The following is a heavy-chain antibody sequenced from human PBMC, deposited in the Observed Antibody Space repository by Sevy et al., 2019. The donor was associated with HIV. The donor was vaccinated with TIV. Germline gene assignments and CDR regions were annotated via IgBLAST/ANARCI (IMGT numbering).Heavy chain of an antibody. CDR3: ARETVSGYNL. D-gene: IGHD5-12*01. V-gene: IGHV3-53*01. CDR1: GFPVRSNY. CDR2: IYAGGNT. J-gene: IGHJ4*02. Sequence: GGSLRLSCAVSGFPVRSNYISWVRQAPGKGLEWVSTIYAGGNTYYADSVKGRFSIPRDNSKNIVYLQINSLGGEDTAVYYCARETVSGYNLWGQGTLVTVSS.